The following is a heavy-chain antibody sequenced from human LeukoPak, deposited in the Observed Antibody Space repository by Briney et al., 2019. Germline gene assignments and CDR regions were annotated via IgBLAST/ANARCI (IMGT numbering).Heavy chain of an antibody. Sequence: KSSETLSLTCTVSGGSISSYYWSWIRQPPGKGLEGIGYIYYSGSTNYNPSLKSRVTISVDTSKNQFSLKLSSVTAADTAVYYCARRDYGEHFDYWGQGTLVTVSS. CDR2: IYYSGST. CDR3: ARRDYGEHFDY. J-gene: IGHJ4*02. D-gene: IGHD4-17*01. CDR1: GGSISSYY. V-gene: IGHV4-59*01.